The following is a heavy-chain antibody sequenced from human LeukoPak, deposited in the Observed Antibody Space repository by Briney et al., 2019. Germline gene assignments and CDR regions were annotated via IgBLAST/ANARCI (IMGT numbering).Heavy chain of an antibody. CDR2: ISSSSSYI. J-gene: IGHJ4*02. V-gene: IGHV3-21*01. Sequence: PGGSLRLSCAASGFTFSSYSMNWVRQAPGKGLEWVSSISSSSSYIYYADSVKGRFTISRDNSKNTLYLQVNSLRAEDTAVYYCAKGPGSGSYYRYYFDYWGQGTLVTVSS. CDR1: GFTFSSYS. D-gene: IGHD3-10*01. CDR3: AKGPGSGSYYRYYFDY.